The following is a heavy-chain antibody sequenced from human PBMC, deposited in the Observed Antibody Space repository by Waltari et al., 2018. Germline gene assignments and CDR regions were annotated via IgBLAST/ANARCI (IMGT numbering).Heavy chain of an antibody. V-gene: IGHV4-59*01. J-gene: IGHJ4*02. D-gene: IGHD7-27*01. CDR2: IYYSGTT. CDR1: GDSISGYY. CDR3: ARGPLTGGFDY. Sequence: QVQLQESGPGLVKPSETLFLTCTVSGDSISGYYWSWIRQPPGKGLEWIGYIYYSGTTNYNPSLKSRVTTSVDTSKNQFSLKLSSVTTADTAVYYCARGPLTGGFDYWGQGTLVTVSS.